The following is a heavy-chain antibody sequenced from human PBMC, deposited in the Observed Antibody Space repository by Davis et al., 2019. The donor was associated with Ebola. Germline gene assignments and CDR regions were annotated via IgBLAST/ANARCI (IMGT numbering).Heavy chain of an antibody. D-gene: IGHD1-1*01. CDR2: MNPHSGGT. J-gene: IGHJ4*02. Sequence: ASVKVSCKTSGYTFTNYGITWVRQAPGQGLEWMGRMNPHSGGTNYAQKFQGRVTMISDTSISTAYMELSRLTYDDTAVYYCARAQFPTTSDHWGQGTLVTVSS. CDR1: GYTFTNYG. V-gene: IGHV1-2*06. CDR3: ARAQFPTTSDH.